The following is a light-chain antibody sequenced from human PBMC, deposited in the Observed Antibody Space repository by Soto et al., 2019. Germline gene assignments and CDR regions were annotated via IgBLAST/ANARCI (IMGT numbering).Light chain of an antibody. CDR2: GAS. CDR3: HQNNHGRWR. J-gene: IGKJ1*01. CDR1: QSVRST. Sequence: RATLSCRASQSVRSTSLAWYQQKPGQAPRLLIYGASTRATGIPARFSGSGSGLEKTLTTYDLQLRAFPAYCSHQNNHGRWRSGQGTKVDIK. V-gene: IGKV3-15*01.